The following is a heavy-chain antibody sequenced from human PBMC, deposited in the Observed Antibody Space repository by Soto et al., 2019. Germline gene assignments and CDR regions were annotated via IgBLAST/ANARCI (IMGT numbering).Heavy chain of an antibody. J-gene: IGHJ6*02. CDR3: AREGCSGGSCRYYYYGMDV. V-gene: IGHV4-4*07. CDR1: GGSISSYY. Sequence: SETLSLTCTVSGGSISSYYWSWIRQPAGKGLEWIGRIYTSGSTNYNPSLKSRVNMSVDTSKNQFSLKLSSVTAADTAVYYCAREGCSGGSCRYYYYGMDVWCSGTTVTV. CDR2: IYTSGST. D-gene: IGHD2-15*01.